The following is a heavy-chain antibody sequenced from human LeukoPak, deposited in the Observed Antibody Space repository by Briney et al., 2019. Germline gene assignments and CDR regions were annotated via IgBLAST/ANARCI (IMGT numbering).Heavy chain of an antibody. V-gene: IGHV4-59*08. J-gene: IGHJ5*02. Sequence: SETLSLTCTVSGGSISSYYWSWIRQPPGKGLEWIGYIYYSGSTNYNPSLKSRVTISVDTSKNQFSLKLSSVTAADTAVYYCARLTYSSGPQYNWFAPWGQGTLVTVSS. D-gene: IGHD6-19*01. CDR2: IYYSGST. CDR3: ARLTYSSGPQYNWFAP. CDR1: GGSISSYY.